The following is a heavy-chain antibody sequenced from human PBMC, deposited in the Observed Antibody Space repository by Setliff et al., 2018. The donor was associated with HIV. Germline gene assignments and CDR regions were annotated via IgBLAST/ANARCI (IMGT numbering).Heavy chain of an antibody. D-gene: IGHD5-12*01. J-gene: IGHJ3*02. Sequence: SVKVSCKASGGTFSSYAISWVRQAPGQGLEWMGGIIPILGIANYAQKFQGRVTITADESTSTAYMELSSLRSEDTAVYYCARGVEMATINDAFDIWGQGTMVTVSS. CDR3: ARGVEMATINDAFDI. CDR2: IIPILGIA. V-gene: IGHV1-69*10. CDR1: GGTFSSYA.